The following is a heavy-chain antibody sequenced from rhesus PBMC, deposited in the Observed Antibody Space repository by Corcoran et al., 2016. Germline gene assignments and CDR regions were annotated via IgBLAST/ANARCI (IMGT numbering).Heavy chain of an antibody. Sequence: QLQLQESGPGLVKPSETLSLTCAVSGYSISSGYGWSWIRQPPGKGLEWIGYISYSGSTSYNPSLNSRGTISRGPSKKQFYLKLSSATAADTAVYYCAAGYSSGWYDYGLDSWGQGVVVTVSS. J-gene: IGHJ6*01. CDR1: GYSISSGYG. D-gene: IGHD6-31*01. CDR3: AAGYSSGWYDYGLDS. V-gene: IGHV4-122*02. CDR2: ISYSGST.